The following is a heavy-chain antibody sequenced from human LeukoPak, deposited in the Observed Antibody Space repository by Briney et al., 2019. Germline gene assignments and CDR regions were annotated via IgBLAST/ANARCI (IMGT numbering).Heavy chain of an antibody. V-gene: IGHV4-34*01. CDR1: GGSFSGYY. Sequence: SETLSLTCAVYGGSFSGYYWSWIRQPPGKGLEWTGEINHSGSTNYNPSLKSRVTISVDTSKNQFSLKLSSVTAADTAVYYCARGHAYCSGGSCLPRVGWFDPWGQGTLVTVSS. J-gene: IGHJ5*02. D-gene: IGHD2-15*01. CDR2: INHSGST. CDR3: ARGHAYCSGGSCLPRVGWFDP.